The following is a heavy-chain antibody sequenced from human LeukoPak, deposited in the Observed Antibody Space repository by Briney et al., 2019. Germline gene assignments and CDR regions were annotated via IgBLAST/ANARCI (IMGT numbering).Heavy chain of an antibody. CDR2: ISGYNGNT. CDR1: GYTFSIYG. CDR3: ARRLITADGYDY. J-gene: IGHJ4*02. D-gene: IGHD6-13*01. V-gene: IGHV1-18*01. Sequence: PVASVKVSCNTSGYTFSIYGITWLRQAPGQGLEWMGWISGYNGNTNYAQKFQGRVTMTTDTSTKTAYMELRSLRSDDTAVYYCARRLITADGYDYWGQGTLVTVSS.